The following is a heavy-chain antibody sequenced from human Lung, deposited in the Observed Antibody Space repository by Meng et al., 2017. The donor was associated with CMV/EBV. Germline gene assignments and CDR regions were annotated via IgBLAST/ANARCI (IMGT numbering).Heavy chain of an antibody. J-gene: IGHJ4*02. CDR3: ARGYSHRFDY. CDR2: TYYRSKWYN. D-gene: IGHD1-1*01. Sequence: SXTXSLXCAISGDSVSSNSVAWNWIRQSPSRGLEWLGRTYYRSKWYNDYAVSVKSRITINPDTSKNQFSLQLKSVTPEDTAVYYCARGYSHRFDYWCQGTLVTVSS. CDR1: GDSVSSNSVA. V-gene: IGHV6-1*01.